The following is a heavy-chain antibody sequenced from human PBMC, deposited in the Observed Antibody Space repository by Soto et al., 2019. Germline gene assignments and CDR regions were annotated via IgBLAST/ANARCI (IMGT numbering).Heavy chain of an antibody. J-gene: IGHJ5*01. V-gene: IGHV4-34*01. Sequence: PSETLSLTCAVYGGSFSGYYWTWIRQPPGKGLEWIGEINHSGISNYNPSLKSRVTISVDTSKNHFSLLLRSVTAAETAVYYCAGGFGFYAAGVEAPSEWFDYWGQGTLVTVSS. CDR3: AGGFGFYAAGVEAPSEWFDY. CDR1: GGSFSGYY. CDR2: INHSGIS. D-gene: IGHD6-13*01.